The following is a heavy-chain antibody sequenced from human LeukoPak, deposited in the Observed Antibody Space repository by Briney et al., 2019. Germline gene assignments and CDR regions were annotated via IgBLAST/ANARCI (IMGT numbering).Heavy chain of an antibody. V-gene: IGHV4-30-2*01. Sequence: SETLSLTCAVSGGSISSGGYSWSWIRQPPGKGLEWIGYIYHSGSTCYNPSLKSRVTISVDRSKNQFSLKLSSVTAADTAVYYCARGLTSPGSYYYYYYGMDVWGQGTTVTVSS. CDR2: IYHSGST. J-gene: IGHJ6*02. D-gene: IGHD4-4*01. CDR1: GGSISSGGYS. CDR3: ARGLTSPGSYYYYYYGMDV.